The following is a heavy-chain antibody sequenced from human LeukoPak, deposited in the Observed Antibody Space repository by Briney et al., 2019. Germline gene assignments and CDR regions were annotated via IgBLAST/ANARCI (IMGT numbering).Heavy chain of an antibody. D-gene: IGHD3-3*01. J-gene: IGHJ4*02. V-gene: IGHV4-39*01. Sequence: SETLSLTCTVSGGSLSSSSYYWGWIRQPPGKGLEWLGSIYYSGSTYYNPSLKSRVTISVDTSKNQFSLRLSSVTAADTAVYYCASFLEWLFLFDYWGQGTLVTVSS. CDR1: GGSLSSSSYY. CDR3: ASFLEWLFLFDY. CDR2: IYYSGST.